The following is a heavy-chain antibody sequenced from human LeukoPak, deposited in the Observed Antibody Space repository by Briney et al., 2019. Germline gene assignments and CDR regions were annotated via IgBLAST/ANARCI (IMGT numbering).Heavy chain of an antibody. D-gene: IGHD4-17*01. CDR2: MNPNSGNT. CDR3: ASMTTDDYGDYYLIY. Sequence: VASVKVSCKASGYTFTSCDINWVRQATGQGLEWMGWMNPNSGNTGYAQKFQGRVTMTRNTSISTAYMELSSLRSEDTAVYYCASMTTDDYGDYYLIYWGQGTLVTVSS. CDR1: GYTFTSCD. J-gene: IGHJ4*02. V-gene: IGHV1-8*01.